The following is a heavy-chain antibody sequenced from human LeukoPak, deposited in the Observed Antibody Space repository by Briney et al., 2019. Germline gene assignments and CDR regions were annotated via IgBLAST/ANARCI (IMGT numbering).Heavy chain of an antibody. J-gene: IGHJ4*02. Sequence: GGSLRLSCAASGFTFDPYGMSWVRQAPGKGLEWVSSISSNSANTYYADSVKGRFTISRDNSKNTLYLQMNSLRAEDTAVYYCAKDGTGCGGDCYSDYWGQGTLVTVSS. CDR2: ISSNSANT. D-gene: IGHD2-21*02. CDR1: GFTFDPYG. V-gene: IGHV3-23*01. CDR3: AKDGTGCGGDCYSDY.